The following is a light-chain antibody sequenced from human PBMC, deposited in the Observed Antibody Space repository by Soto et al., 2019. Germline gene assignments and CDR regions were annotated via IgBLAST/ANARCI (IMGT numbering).Light chain of an antibody. Sequence: EIVMTQSPATLSVSPGERVTLSCRASQSVSDNLAWYQQKPCQAPRLLIYGASTRATTTPARFSGGGSGTGFTLTSSSPQSEDVAVYYCQQSNNWSYTFGRGNKVYI. J-gene: IGKJ2*01. CDR2: GAS. CDR1: QSVSDN. V-gene: IGKV3-15*01. CDR3: QQSNNWSYT.